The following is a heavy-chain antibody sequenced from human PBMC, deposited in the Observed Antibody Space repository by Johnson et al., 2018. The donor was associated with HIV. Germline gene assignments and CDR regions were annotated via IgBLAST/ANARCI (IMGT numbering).Heavy chain of an antibody. V-gene: IGHV3-66*01. D-gene: IGHD6-13*01. CDR1: GFTVSRNY. CDR3: TTWYSLVSGAFDI. J-gene: IGHJ3*02. CDR2: IYSGGST. Sequence: VQLVESGGGVVQPGGSLRLSCAASGFTVSRNYMNWVRQAPGKGLEWVSVIYSGGSTYYADSVKGRFTISRDDSKNTLYLQMNSLKTEDTAVYYCTTWYSLVSGAFDIWGQGTMVTVSS.